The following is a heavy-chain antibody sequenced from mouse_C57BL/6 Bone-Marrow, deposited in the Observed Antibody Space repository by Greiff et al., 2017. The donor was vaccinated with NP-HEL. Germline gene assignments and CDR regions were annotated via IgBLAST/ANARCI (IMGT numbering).Heavy chain of an antibody. CDR1: GYSITSGYY. CDR2: ISYDGSN. Sequence: EVKLMESGPGLVKPSQSLSLTCSVTGYSITSGYYWNWIRQFPGNKLEWMGYISYDGSNNYNPSLKNRISITRDTSKNQFFLKLNSVTTEDTATYYCARDGSSRYWYFDVWGTGTTVTVSS. D-gene: IGHD1-1*01. CDR3: ARDGSSRYWYFDV. J-gene: IGHJ1*03. V-gene: IGHV3-6*01.